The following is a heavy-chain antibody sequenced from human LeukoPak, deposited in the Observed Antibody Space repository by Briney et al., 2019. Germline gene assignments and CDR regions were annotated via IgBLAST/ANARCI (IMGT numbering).Heavy chain of an antibody. CDR3: ARVGSGVEKYQLLWGWFDP. Sequence: GGSLRLSCAASGFTFSSYSMNWVRQAPGKGLEWVSSISSSSSYIYYADSVKGRFTISRDNAKNSLYLQMNSLRAEDTAVFYCARVGSGVEKYQLLWGWFDPWGQGTLVTVSS. V-gene: IGHV3-21*01. J-gene: IGHJ5*02. CDR1: GFTFSSYS. CDR2: ISSSSSYI. D-gene: IGHD2-2*01.